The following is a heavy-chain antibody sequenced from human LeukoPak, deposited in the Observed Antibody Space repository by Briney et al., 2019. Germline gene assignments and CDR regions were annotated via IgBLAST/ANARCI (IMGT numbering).Heavy chain of an antibody. CDR3: ARDLQIGSQRNYYYYYYGMDV. CDR2: ISSSSSYI. CDR1: GFTFSSYA. V-gene: IGHV3-21*01. D-gene: IGHD1-26*01. Sequence: GGSLRLSCAASGFTFSSYAMSWVRQAPGKGLEWVSSISSSSSYIFYADSMKGRFTISRDSAKNSLYLQMNSLRAEDTAVYYCARDLQIGSQRNYYYYYYGMDVWGQGTTVTVSS. J-gene: IGHJ6*02.